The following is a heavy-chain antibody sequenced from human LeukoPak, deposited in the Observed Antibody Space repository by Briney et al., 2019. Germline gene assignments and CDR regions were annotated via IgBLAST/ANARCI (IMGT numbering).Heavy chain of an antibody. D-gene: IGHD3-9*01. Sequence: ASVKVSCKASGYTFTSYDINWVRQATGQGLEWMGWMNPSSGNTGYAQKFQGRVTMTRNTSISTAYMELSSLRSEDTAVYYCARGVRYYDILTGYYTHYGMDVWGQGTTVTVSS. CDR2: MNPSSGNT. CDR3: ARGVRYYDILTGYYTHYGMDV. J-gene: IGHJ6*02. CDR1: GYTFTSYD. V-gene: IGHV1-8*01.